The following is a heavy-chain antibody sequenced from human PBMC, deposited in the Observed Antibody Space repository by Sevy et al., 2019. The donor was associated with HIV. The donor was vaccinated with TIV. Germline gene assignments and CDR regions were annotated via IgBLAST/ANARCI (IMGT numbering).Heavy chain of an antibody. CDR3: ARDLEFYDYGDYGPAFMPDF. D-gene: IGHD4-17*01. Sequence: GGSLRLSCAASGFTFSSFGMHWVRQAPGKGLEWLAVIWFDGSNTYYSDSVKGRFTISRDIVKNTLHLQMNSLRAEDTAVYYCARDLEFYDYGDYGPAFMPDFWGHGTLVTVSS. CDR2: IWFDGSNT. CDR1: GFTFSSFG. V-gene: IGHV3-33*01. J-gene: IGHJ4*01.